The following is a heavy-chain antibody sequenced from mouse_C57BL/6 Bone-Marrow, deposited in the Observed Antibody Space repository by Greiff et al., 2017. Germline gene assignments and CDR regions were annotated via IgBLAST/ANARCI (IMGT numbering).Heavy chain of an antibody. CDR3: SLYDGYLSWDFDV. J-gene: IGHJ1*03. V-gene: IGHV1-55*01. CDR2: IYPGSGST. Sequence: QVQLQQPGAELVKPGASVKMSCKASGYTFTSYWITWVKQRPGQGLEWIGDIYPGSGSTNYNEKFKSKATLTVDTSSSTAYMQLSRLTSEDSAVYYVSLYDGYLSWDFDVWGTGTTVTVSS. D-gene: IGHD2-3*01. CDR1: GYTFTSYW.